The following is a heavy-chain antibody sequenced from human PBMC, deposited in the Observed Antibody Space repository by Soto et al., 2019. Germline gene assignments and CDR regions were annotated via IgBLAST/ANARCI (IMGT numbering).Heavy chain of an antibody. Sequence: QVQLQESGPGLVKPSQTLSLTCTVSGGSISSGGYYWSWIRQHPGKGLEWIGYIYYSGSTYYNPSLKSRVTISVDTAKNQFSLKLSSVTAADTAVYYCARGDNSSGWYPYWFDPWGQGTLVTVSS. D-gene: IGHD6-19*01. V-gene: IGHV4-31*03. CDR2: IYYSGST. CDR1: GGSISSGGYY. J-gene: IGHJ5*02. CDR3: ARGDNSSGWYPYWFDP.